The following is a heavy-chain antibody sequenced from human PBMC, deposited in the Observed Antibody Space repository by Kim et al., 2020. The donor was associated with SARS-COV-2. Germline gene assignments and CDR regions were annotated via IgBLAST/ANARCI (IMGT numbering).Heavy chain of an antibody. D-gene: IGHD6-19*01. J-gene: IGHJ4*02. Sequence: ASVKVSCKASGYTFTDHYIHWVRQAPGQGLEWMGGINPSTGDTKSAQKFQGRVTVTREASITTVYMELTRLTSDDTAMYYCARDPGRGWNLDCWGQGTLVTVSS. V-gene: IGHV1-2*02. CDR1: GYTFTDHY. CDR3: ARDPGRGWNLDC. CDR2: INPSTGDT.